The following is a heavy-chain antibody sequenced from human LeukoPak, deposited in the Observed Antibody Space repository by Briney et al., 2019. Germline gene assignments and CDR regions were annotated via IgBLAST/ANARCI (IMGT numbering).Heavy chain of an antibody. CDR3: ARSAIVGATRNWFDP. CDR1: GYTFTDYY. J-gene: IGHJ5*02. V-gene: IGHV1-2*02. Sequence: ASVKVSCKSSGYTFTDYYMHWVRQAPGQGLEWMGWINPKSGGTNYAQNFQGRVTMTRDTSISTAYMELSRLRSDDTAVYYCARSAIVGATRNWFDPWGQGTLVTVSS. CDR2: INPKSGGT. D-gene: IGHD1-26*01.